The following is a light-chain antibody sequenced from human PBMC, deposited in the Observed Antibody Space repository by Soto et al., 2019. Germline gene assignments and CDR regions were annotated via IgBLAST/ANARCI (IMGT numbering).Light chain of an antibody. V-gene: IGLV2-14*01. J-gene: IGLJ2*01. CDR3: YSYTSSNTQV. CDR2: DVT. CDR1: SSDVGGYNY. Sequence: QSALTQPASVYGSPGQSITISCTGTSSDVGGYNYVSWYQQHPGKAPKLMIFDVTNRRSGVSNRFSGSKSGNTASLTISGLQAEDEADYYCYSYTSSNTQVFGGGTKLTVL.